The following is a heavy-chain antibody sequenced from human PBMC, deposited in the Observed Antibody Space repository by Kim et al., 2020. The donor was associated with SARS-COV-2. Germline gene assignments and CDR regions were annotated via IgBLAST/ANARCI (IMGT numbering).Heavy chain of an antibody. CDR2: IYTSGST. CDR3: AREKYYYDSSGYYYRGFDY. CDR1: GGSISSGSYY. V-gene: IGHV4-61*02. J-gene: IGHJ4*02. Sequence: SETLSLTCTVSGGSISSGSYYWSWIRQPAGKGLEWIGRIYTSGSTNYNPSLKSRVTISVDTSKNQFSLKLSSVTAADTAVYYCAREKYYYDSSGYYYRGFDYWGQGPLVTVSS. D-gene: IGHD3-22*01.